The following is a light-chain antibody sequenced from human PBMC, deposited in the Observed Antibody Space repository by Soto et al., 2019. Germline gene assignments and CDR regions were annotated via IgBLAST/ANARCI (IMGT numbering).Light chain of an antibody. CDR2: GAS. Sequence: DIQMTQSPSSVSASVGDRVTITCRAIKGLGVWLGWYQQKPGKAPQLLIFGASGLQTGVPSRFSGSGSGTDFTLTISSLQPEDFATYYCQQAYSFPLTFGGGTKVEIK. CDR1: KGLGVW. J-gene: IGKJ4*01. CDR3: QQAYSFPLT. V-gene: IGKV1-12*01.